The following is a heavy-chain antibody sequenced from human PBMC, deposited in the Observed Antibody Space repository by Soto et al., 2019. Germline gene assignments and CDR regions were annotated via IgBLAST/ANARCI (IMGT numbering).Heavy chain of an antibody. CDR1: GFTFDDYA. V-gene: IGHV3-9*01. Sequence: GGSLRLSCAASGFTFDDYAMHWVRQAPGKGLEWVSGISWNSGSIGYADSVKGRFTISRDNAKNSLYLQMNSLRAEDTALYYCAKDPRYRYTSHTVLYYYYYMDVWGKGTTVTVSS. D-gene: IGHD3-16*02. CDR3: AKDPRYRYTSHTVLYYYYYMDV. CDR2: ISWNSGSI. J-gene: IGHJ6*03.